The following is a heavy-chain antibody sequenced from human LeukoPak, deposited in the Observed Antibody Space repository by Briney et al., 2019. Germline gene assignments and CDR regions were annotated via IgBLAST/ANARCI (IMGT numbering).Heavy chain of an antibody. CDR2: IYHSGST. CDR3: ARDLRAAAGPYYYYYGMDV. Sequence: SETLSLTCAVSGGSISSSNWWSWVRQPPGKGLEWIGEIYHSGSTNYNPSLKSRVTISVDKSKNQFSLKLSSVIAVDTAVYYCARDLRAAAGPYYYYYGMDVWGQGTTVTVSS. V-gene: IGHV4-4*02. D-gene: IGHD6-13*01. J-gene: IGHJ6*02. CDR1: GGSISSSNW.